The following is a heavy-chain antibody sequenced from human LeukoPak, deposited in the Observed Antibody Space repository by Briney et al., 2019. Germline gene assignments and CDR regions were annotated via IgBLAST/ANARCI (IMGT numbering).Heavy chain of an antibody. CDR1: GFTFSTYW. J-gene: IGHJ4*02. CDR2: INSDGSDA. V-gene: IGHV3-74*01. CDR3: AREFYLHSDNYDSGN. Sequence: PGGSLRLSCAASGFTFSTYWMHWVRQAPGKGLVWVSRINSDGSDASYTDSVKGRFTISRDNAKNTLYLQMNSLRADNTAVYYCAREFYLHSDNYDSGNWGQGTLVTVSS. D-gene: IGHD3-16*01.